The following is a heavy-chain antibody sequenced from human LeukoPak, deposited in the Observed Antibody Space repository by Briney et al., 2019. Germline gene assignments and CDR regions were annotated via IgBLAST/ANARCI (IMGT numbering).Heavy chain of an antibody. V-gene: IGHV3-74*01. CDR2: INSDGSST. D-gene: IGHD3-16*01. Sequence: GGSLRLSCAASGYTFSSYWMRWVRQAPGKGLGWVSRINSDGSSTSYADSVKGRFTISRDNAKNTLYLQMNSLRAEDTAVYYCARDGGEWPGYFDLWGRGTLVTVSS. J-gene: IGHJ2*01. CDR3: ARDGGEWPGYFDL. CDR1: GYTFSSYW.